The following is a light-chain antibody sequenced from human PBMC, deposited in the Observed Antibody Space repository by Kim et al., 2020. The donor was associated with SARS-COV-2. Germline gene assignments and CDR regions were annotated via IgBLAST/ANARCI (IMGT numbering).Light chain of an antibody. Sequence: GQKVTISCSGRRSNIGNNYVSWYQQLPGADPKLLIFDNNPRPSGIPDRFSGSKSGTSATLGITGLQTGDEADYYCGTWDSSLSAAVFGGGTQLTVL. CDR3: GTWDSSLSAAV. V-gene: IGLV1-51*01. CDR2: DNN. J-gene: IGLJ7*01. CDR1: RSNIGNNY.